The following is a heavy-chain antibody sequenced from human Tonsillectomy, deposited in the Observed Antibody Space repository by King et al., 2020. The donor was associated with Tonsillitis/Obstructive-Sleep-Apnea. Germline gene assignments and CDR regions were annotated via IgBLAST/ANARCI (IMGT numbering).Heavy chain of an antibody. J-gene: IGHJ4*02. Sequence: VQLVESGGGLVQPGGSLRLSCAASGFTFSSYWMHWVRQAPGKGLVWVSRINSDGSSTSYADSVKGRFTISRDNAKNTLYLQMNSLRAEDTAVYYCARDPPPGRYDSSGWQPHDYWGQGTLVTVSS. CDR2: INSDGSST. CDR1: GFTFSSYW. V-gene: IGHV3-74*01. CDR3: ARDPPPGRYDSSGWQPHDY. D-gene: IGHD3-22*01.